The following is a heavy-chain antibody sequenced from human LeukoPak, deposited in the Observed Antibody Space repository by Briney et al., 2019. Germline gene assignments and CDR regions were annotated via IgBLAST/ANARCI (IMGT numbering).Heavy chain of an antibody. Sequence: GGSLRLSCAASGFTFSSYGMHWVRQAPGKGLEWVAVISYDGSNKYYADSVKGRFTISRDNSKNTLYLQMNSLRAEDTAVYYCVKDFGGGWLGHRYYFDYWGQGTLVTVSS. CDR1: GFTFSSYG. J-gene: IGHJ4*02. CDR2: ISYDGSNK. D-gene: IGHD6-19*01. CDR3: VKDFGGGWLGHRYYFDY. V-gene: IGHV3-30*18.